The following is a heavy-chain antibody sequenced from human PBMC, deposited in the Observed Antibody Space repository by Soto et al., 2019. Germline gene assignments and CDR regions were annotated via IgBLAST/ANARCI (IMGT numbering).Heavy chain of an antibody. D-gene: IGHD2-15*01. CDR1: WGTFSIYS. J-gene: IGHJ4*02. CDR3: ARAKADIVVVQDDTQLEQ. Sequence: SVEVSFKASWGTFSIYSITLFLHSPLQWLELMGGIIPIFGTANYAQKFQGRVTITAEKSTSTAYMELSSLRSEDTAVYYCARAKADIVVVQDDTQLEQWGQGNMVNVSS. V-gene: IGHV1-69*06. CDR2: IIPIFGTA.